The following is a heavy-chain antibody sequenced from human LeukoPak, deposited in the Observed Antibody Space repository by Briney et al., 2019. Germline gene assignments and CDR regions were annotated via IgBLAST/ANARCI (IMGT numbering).Heavy chain of an antibody. D-gene: IGHD6-13*01. V-gene: IGHV1-2*02. Sequence: ASVKVSCKASGYTFTGYYMHWVRRAPGQGLEWMGWINPNSGGTNYAQKFQGRVTMTRDTSISTAYMELSRLRSDDTAVYYCARDRQPLAAAGIEYYFDYWGQGTLVTVSS. J-gene: IGHJ4*02. CDR2: INPNSGGT. CDR1: GYTFTGYY. CDR3: ARDRQPLAAAGIEYYFDY.